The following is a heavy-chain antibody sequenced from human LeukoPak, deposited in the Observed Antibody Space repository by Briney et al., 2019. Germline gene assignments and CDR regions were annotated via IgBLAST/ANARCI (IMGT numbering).Heavy chain of an antibody. Sequence: SETLSLTCTVSGGSIRSYYWSWIRQPPGKGLEWIGYIFYSGSTNYTNYNPSLKSRVTISADTSKNQFSLKLSSVTAADTAVYYCTRGSIAYYYMDVWGKGTTVTISS. CDR2: IFYSGSTNYT. CDR3: TRGSIAYYYMDV. J-gene: IGHJ6*03. V-gene: IGHV4-59*01. CDR1: GGSIRSYY. D-gene: IGHD3-22*01.